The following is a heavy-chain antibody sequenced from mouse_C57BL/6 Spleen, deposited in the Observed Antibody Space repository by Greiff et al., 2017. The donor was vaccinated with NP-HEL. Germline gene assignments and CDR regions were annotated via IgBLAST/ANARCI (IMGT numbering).Heavy chain of an antibody. CDR2: ISSGGSYT. J-gene: IGHJ3*01. CDR3: ARQRGDYDYDEAWFAY. V-gene: IGHV5-6*01. D-gene: IGHD2-4*01. CDR1: GFTFSSYG. Sequence: DVHLVESGGDLVKPGGSLKLSCAASGFTFSSYGMSWVRQTPDKRLEWVATISSGGSYTYYPDSVKGRFTISRDNAKNTLYLQMSSLKSEDTAMYYCARQRGDYDYDEAWFAYWGQGTLVTVSA.